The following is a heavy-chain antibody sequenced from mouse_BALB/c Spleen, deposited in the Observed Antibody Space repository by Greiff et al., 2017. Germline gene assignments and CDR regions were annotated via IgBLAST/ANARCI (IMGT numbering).Heavy chain of an antibody. CDR1: GFNIKDTY. CDR3: AGDRGNYDFDY. D-gene: IGHD2-1*01. Sequence: VQLKESGAELVKPGASVKLSCTASGFNIKDTYMHWVKQRPEQGLEWIGRIDPANGNTKYDPKFQGKATITADTSSNTAYLQLSSLTSEDTAVYYCAGDRGNYDFDYWGQGTTLTVSS. J-gene: IGHJ2*01. CDR2: IDPANGNT. V-gene: IGHV14-3*02.